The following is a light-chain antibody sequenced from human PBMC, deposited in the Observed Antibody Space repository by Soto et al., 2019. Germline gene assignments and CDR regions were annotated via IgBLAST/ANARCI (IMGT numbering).Light chain of an antibody. CDR1: QTISSF. CDR3: QQSFITPWT. J-gene: IGKJ1*01. Sequence: DIQMTRSPSSLSASVGDRVTITCRASQTISSFLNWYQQKPGKAPKLLIYAASSLQSGVPSRFSGSGSGTDFTLTISSLQPEDFATYSCQQSFITPWTFGQGTKVEIK. CDR2: AAS. V-gene: IGKV1-39*01.